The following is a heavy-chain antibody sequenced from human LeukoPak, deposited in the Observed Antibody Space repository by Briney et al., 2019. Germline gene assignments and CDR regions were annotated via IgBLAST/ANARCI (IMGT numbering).Heavy chain of an antibody. CDR3: ARAGCLITGYSSGCWFDP. CDR2: MNPNSGNT. V-gene: IGHV1-8*01. D-gene: IGHD6-19*01. CDR1: GYTFTSYD. Sequence: GASVTVSCTASGYTFTSYDINWVRQATGQGLEWMGWMNPNSGNTGYAQKFQGRVTMTRNTSISTAYMELSSLRSEDTAVYYCARAGCLITGYSSGCWFDPWGQGTLVTVSS. J-gene: IGHJ5*02.